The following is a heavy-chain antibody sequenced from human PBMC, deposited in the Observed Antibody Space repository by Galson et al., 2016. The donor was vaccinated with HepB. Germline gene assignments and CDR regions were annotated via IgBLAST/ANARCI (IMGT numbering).Heavy chain of an antibody. V-gene: IGHV3-30*18. CDR1: GFPFGSYG. CDR2: ISYVGTNI. D-gene: IGHD1-26*01. CDR3: AKDPRRILGGTVVGDYYNYYMDV. Sequence: SLRLSCAASSGFPFGSYGLHWVRQAPGKALEWVAVISYVGTNIFYADPVKGRFTISSDNSKNTLYLQMNSLRREDTAVYYCAKDPRRILGGTVVGDYYNYYMDVWGKGTTVIVSS. J-gene: IGHJ6*03.